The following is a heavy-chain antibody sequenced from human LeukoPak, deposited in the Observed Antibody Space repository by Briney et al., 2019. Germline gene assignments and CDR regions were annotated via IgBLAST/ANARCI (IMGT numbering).Heavy chain of an antibody. D-gene: IGHD6-13*01. CDR2: INPSSGGT. J-gene: IGHJ4*02. Sequence: GASVKVSCKTSGYTFTSYYIHWVRRAPGQGLEWMGWINPSSGGTEYAQKFQGRVTMTGDTSISTAYMELSRLRSDDTAVYYCARDRGSSWYVDYWGQGTLVTVSS. CDR1: GYTFTSYY. CDR3: ARDRGSSWYVDY. V-gene: IGHV1-2*02.